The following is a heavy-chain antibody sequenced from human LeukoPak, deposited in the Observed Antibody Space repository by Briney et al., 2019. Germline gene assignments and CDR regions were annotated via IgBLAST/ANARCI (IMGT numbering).Heavy chain of an antibody. J-gene: IGHJ4*02. CDR1: GGSISSGGYY. CDR3: AREVIQGGYFDY. D-gene: IGHD3-16*02. V-gene: IGHV4-31*03. Sequence: SQTLSLTCTVSGGSISSGGYYWSWIRQHPGKGLEWIGYIYYSGSTNYNPSLKSRVTMSVDTSKNQFSLKLSSVTAADTAVYYCAREVIQGGYFDYWGQGTLVTVSS. CDR2: IYYSGST.